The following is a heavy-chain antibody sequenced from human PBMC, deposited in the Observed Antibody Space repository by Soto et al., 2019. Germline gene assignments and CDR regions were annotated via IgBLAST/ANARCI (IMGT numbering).Heavy chain of an antibody. CDR1: GGSISSSSYY. Sequence: SETLSLTCTVSGGSISSSSYYWGWIRQPPGKGLEWIGSIYYSGSTYYNPSLKSRVTISVDTSKNQFSLKLSSVTAADTAVYYCARHGLRIQYGMDVWGQGTTVTVSS. V-gene: IGHV4-39*01. D-gene: IGHD2-15*01. J-gene: IGHJ6*02. CDR2: IYYSGST. CDR3: ARHGLRIQYGMDV.